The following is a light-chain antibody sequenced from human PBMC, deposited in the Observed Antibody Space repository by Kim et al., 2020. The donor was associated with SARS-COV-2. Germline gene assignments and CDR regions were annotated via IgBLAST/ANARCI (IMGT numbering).Light chain of an antibody. J-gene: IGLJ2*01. V-gene: IGLV4-69*01. CDR3: QTWGTGIHVV. CDR1: GGLINYA. Sequence: QLVLTQSPSASASLGASVKFTCTLSGGLINYAIAWHQQQPEKGPRYLMKVNSDGSHRKGDGIPDRFSGSSSGAERYLTISSLQAEDEADYYCQTWGTGIHVVFGGGTQLTVL. CDR2: VNSDGSH.